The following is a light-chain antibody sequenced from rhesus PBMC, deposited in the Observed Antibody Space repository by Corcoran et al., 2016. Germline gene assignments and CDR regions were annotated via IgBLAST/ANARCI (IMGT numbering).Light chain of an antibody. CDR3: QQESNWPLT. CDR1: QSVSSN. V-gene: IGKV3-35*01. J-gene: IGKJ4*01. Sequence: EIVMTQSPATLSLSPGERATLSCRASQSVSSNLAWYQQKPGQAPRLLIYDAANRATGIPDRFSGSVSVTDFTLTISSLEPEDVGVYYCQQESNWPLTFGGGTKVEIK. CDR2: DAA.